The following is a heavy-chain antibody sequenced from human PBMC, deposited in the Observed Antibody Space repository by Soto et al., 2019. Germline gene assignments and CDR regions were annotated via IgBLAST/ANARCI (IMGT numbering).Heavy chain of an antibody. D-gene: IGHD3-10*01. Sequence: EVQLVESGGGLVKPGGSLRLSCAASGFTFSSYSMNWVRQAPGKGLEWVSSISSSSSYIYYADSLKGRFTISRDNAKNSLYLQMNSLRAEDTAVYYCARGVGPSWSYYNSYFDYWGQGTLVTVSS. CDR1: GFTFSSYS. CDR2: ISSSSSYI. CDR3: ARGVGPSWSYYNSYFDY. V-gene: IGHV3-21*01. J-gene: IGHJ4*02.